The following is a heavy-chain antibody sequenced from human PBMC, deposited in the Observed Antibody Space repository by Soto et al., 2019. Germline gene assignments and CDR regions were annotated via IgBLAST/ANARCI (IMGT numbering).Heavy chain of an antibody. CDR2: MNPNSGNT. D-gene: IGHD3-3*01. V-gene: IGHV1-8*01. CDR3: ATAAYDFWSGNYYYGMDV. J-gene: IGHJ6*02. Sequence: ASVKVSCKASGYTFTSYDINWVRQATGQGLEWMGWMNPNSGNTGYAQKFQGRVTMTRNTSISTAYMELSSLRSEDTAVYYCATAAYDFWSGNYYYGMDVWGQGTTVTV. CDR1: GYTFTSYD.